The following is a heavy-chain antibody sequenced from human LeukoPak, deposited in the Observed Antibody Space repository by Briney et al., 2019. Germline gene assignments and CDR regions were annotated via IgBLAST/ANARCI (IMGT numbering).Heavy chain of an antibody. CDR2: VDLGGTT. CDR3: AREGAYCSGTDCFATTVDA. Sequence: PSQTLSLTCNVSGYSTSSGDYYWTWIRQPAGKGLEWIGRVDLGGTTSYNPSLISRVTVYVDPSKNQFSLSLTSVTAADTATYYCAREGAYCSGTDCFATTVDAWGPGALVTVSS. J-gene: IGHJ5*02. V-gene: IGHV4-61*02. CDR1: GYSTSSGDYY. D-gene: IGHD2-2*01.